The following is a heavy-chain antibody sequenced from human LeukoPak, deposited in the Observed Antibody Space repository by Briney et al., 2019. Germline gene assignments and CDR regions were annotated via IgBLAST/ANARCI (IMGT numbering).Heavy chain of an antibody. CDR3: ARQVGATIRDFDY. Sequence: GESLRISCKSSGYSFTSYWIGWVRQMPGKGLEWMGIIYPGDSDTRYSPSFQGQVTISADKSISTAYLQWSSLKASDTAMYYCARQVGATIRDFDYWGQGTLVTVSS. J-gene: IGHJ4*02. D-gene: IGHD1-26*01. CDR2: IYPGDSDT. V-gene: IGHV5-51*01. CDR1: GYSFTSYW.